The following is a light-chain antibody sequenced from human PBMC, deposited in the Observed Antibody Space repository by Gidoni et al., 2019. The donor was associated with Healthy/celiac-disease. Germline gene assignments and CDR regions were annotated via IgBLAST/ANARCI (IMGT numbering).Light chain of an antibody. CDR3: QVWDSSSDVV. Sequence: SYVLTQPPSVSVAPGQTARITCGGTNIGSKSVHGYQQKPGQAPVLVVYDYSDRPSGIPERFSGSNSGNTATLTISRVEAGDEADYYCQVWDSSSDVVFGGGTKLTVL. V-gene: IGLV3-21*02. CDR2: DYS. J-gene: IGLJ2*01. CDR1: NIGSKS.